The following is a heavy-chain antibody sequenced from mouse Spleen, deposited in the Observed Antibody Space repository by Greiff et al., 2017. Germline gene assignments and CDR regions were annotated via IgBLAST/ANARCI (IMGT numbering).Heavy chain of an antibody. J-gene: IGHJ2*01. CDR3: ARGDLWYPDY. CDR1: GYTFTSYW. V-gene: IGHV1-50*01. CDR2: IDPSDSYT. Sequence: QVQLQQSGAELVKPGASVKLSCKASGYTFTSYWMQWVKQRPGQGLEWIGEIDPSDSYTNYNQKFKGKATLTVDTSSSTAYMQLSSLTSEDSAVYYCARGDLWYPDYWGQGTTLTGSS. D-gene: IGHD2-1*01.